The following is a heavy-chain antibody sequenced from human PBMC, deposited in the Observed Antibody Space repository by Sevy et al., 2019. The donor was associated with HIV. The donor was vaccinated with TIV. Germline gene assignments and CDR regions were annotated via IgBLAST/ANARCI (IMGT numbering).Heavy chain of an antibody. J-gene: IGHJ4*02. V-gene: IGHV3-74*01. CDR1: GFTFSNYW. CDR2: IKSDESSA. D-gene: IGHD6-6*01. CDR3: AMRVGYSTLSDY. Sequence: GGSLRLSCAASGFTFSNYWMIWVRQAPGKGLVWVSRIKSDESSATYADSVKGRFTISRDNAKNTLFLQMNSLRAEDTAVYYCAMRVGYSTLSDYWGQGTLVTVSS.